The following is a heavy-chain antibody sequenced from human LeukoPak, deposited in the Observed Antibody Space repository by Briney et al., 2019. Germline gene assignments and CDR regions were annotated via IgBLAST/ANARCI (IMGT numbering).Heavy chain of an antibody. CDR3: AKDRSIVGATSDY. D-gene: IGHD1-26*01. J-gene: IGHJ4*02. Sequence: GGSLRLSCAASGFTFSSYAMSWVRQAPGKGLKWVSAISGSGGSTYYADSVKGRFTISRDNSKNTLYLQMNSLRAEDTAVYYCAKDRSIVGATSDYWGQGTLVTVSS. CDR2: ISGSGGST. CDR1: GFTFSSYA. V-gene: IGHV3-23*01.